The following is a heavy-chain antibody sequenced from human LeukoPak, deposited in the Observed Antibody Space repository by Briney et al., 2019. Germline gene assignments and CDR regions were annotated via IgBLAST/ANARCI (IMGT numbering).Heavy chain of an antibody. Sequence: GGSLRLSCAASGFTFSTDVMTWVRQAPGKGLEWVSAIGGDGGSTDYADSVRGRFTISRDNSKNTPFLQMNSLRAEDMALYYCARRVGGTPDYWGRGTLVTVSS. CDR2: IGGDGGST. J-gene: IGHJ4*02. CDR3: ARRVGGTPDY. D-gene: IGHD1-26*01. V-gene: IGHV3-23*01. CDR1: GFTFSTDV.